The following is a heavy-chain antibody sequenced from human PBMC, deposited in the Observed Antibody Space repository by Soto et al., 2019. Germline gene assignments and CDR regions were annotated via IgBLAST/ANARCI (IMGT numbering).Heavy chain of an antibody. Sequence: QVQLVQSGAEVKKPGASVKVSCKASGYTFTSYAMHWVRQDPGQRLEWMGWINAGNGNTKYSQKFQGRVTITRDTSASTAYMELSSLRSEDTAVYYGAVGYSSCWYTSFDYCGQGTLVTVSS. D-gene: IGHD6-13*01. V-gene: IGHV1-3*01. J-gene: IGHJ4*02. CDR3: AVGYSSCWYTSFDY. CDR1: GYTFTSYA. CDR2: INAGNGNT.